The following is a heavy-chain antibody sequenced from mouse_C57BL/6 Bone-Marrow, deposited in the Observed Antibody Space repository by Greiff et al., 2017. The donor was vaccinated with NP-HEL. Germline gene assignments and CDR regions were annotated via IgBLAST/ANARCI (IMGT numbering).Heavy chain of an antibody. CDR2: IDPETGGT. CDR1: GYTFTDYE. Sequence: QVQLQQSGAELVRPGASVTLSCKASGYTFTDYEMHWVKQTPVHGLEWIGAIDPETGGTAYNQKFKGKAILTADKSSSTAYMELRSLTSEDSAVYYCTRRVTTVVATYWYFDVWGTGTTVTVSS. V-gene: IGHV1-15*01. J-gene: IGHJ1*03. D-gene: IGHD1-1*01. CDR3: TRRVTTVVATYWYFDV.